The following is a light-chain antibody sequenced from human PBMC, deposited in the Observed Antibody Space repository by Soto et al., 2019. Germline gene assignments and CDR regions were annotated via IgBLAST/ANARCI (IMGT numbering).Light chain of an antibody. J-gene: IGKJ2*01. CDR1: QTINTY. V-gene: IGKV1-6*01. CDR2: DAS. CDR3: LQDSNYPYT. Sequence: IQMTQSPSSLAASVGDRVTITCRTSQTINTYLNWYQQQPGKAPKLLIYDASSVKSGVPSRFSGSGSGTDFTLTISSLQPEDFATYYCLQDSNYPYTFGQGTKLEIK.